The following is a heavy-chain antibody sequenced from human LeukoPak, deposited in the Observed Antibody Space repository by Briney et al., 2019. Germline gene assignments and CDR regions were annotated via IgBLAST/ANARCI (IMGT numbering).Heavy chain of an antibody. CDR1: GFTFSTYT. D-gene: IGHD3-10*01. CDR3: ARGGEHYYYMDV. J-gene: IGHJ6*03. V-gene: IGHV3-30-3*01. Sequence: GALRLSCAASGFTFSTYTIHWVRQAPGKGLDWVAVVSYVGSNKYYADSVKGRFTISRDNSKNTLYLQMNNLRAEDTAVYYCARGGEHYYYMDVWGKGTTVTVSS. CDR2: VSYVGSNK.